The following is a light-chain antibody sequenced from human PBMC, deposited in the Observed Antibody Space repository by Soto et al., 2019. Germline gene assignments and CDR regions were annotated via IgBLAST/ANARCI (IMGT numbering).Light chain of an antibody. CDR2: DVS. J-gene: IGLJ3*02. CDR3: SSYTSSSTWV. Sequence: QSVLTQRASVSGSPGQSITISCTGTSSDVGGYNYVSWYQQHPGKAPKLMIYDVSNRPSGVSNRFSGSKSGNTASLTISGLQAEDEADYYCSSYTSSSTWVFGGGTKLTVL. CDR1: SSDVGGYNY. V-gene: IGLV2-14*01.